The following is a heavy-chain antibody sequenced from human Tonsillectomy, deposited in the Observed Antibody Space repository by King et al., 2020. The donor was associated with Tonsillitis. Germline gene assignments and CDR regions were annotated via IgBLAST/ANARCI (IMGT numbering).Heavy chain of an antibody. Sequence: VQLVESGGGLVQPGGSLKLSCAASGFTFSGSTMHWVRQASGKGLEWVGRIRTKAKNYATAYAASVKGRYTISRDDSKNTAYLEMNSLKTEDTAVFYCTRHFGTVGATAAFDIWGQGTMVTVSS. D-gene: IGHD1-26*01. CDR2: IRTKAKNYAT. CDR1: GFTFSGST. J-gene: IGHJ3*02. V-gene: IGHV3-73*02. CDR3: TRHFGTVGATAAFDI.